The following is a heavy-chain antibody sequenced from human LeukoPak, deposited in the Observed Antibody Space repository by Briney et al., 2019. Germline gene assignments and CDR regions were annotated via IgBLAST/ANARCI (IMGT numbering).Heavy chain of an antibody. J-gene: IGHJ4*02. CDR2: IRSTANGYAT. Sequence: GGSLRLSCAASGFIFSSYWMNWVRQASGKGLEWVGRIRSTANGYATAYAASVKGRFTISRDDSKNTAYLQMDSLKTEDTAVYYCTGNYYGSGSYADFDYWGQGTLVTVSS. V-gene: IGHV3-73*01. D-gene: IGHD3-10*01. CDR3: TGNYYGSGSYADFDY. CDR1: GFIFSSYW.